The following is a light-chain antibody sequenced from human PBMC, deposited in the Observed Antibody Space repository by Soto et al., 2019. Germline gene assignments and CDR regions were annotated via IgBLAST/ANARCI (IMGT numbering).Light chain of an antibody. J-gene: IGKJ4*01. V-gene: IGKV3-11*01. CDR1: QSVSSY. CDR2: DAS. Sequence: EIVLTQSPATLSLSPGERATLSCRASQSVSSYLAWYQQKPGQAPRLLIYDASNMATGIPARFSGSGSGTDFTLIISSLEPEDFAVYYCQHRSNWSLAFGGGTKVEIK. CDR3: QHRSNWSLA.